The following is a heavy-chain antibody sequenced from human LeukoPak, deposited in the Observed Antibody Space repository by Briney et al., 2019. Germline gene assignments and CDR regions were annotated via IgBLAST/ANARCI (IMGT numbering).Heavy chain of an antibody. Sequence: GESLKISCKASGYSLTNYWIAWVRQMPGKGLEWMGIIYPGDSDTRYSPSFQGQVTISADKSISTAYLQWSSLKASDTAMYYCASWGNYPYYFDYWGQGTLVTVSS. V-gene: IGHV5-51*01. CDR1: GYSLTNYW. J-gene: IGHJ4*02. CDR3: ASWGNYPYYFDY. D-gene: IGHD3-16*02. CDR2: IYPGDSDT.